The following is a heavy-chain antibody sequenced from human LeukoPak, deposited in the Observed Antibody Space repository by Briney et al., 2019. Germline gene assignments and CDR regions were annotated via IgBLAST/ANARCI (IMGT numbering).Heavy chain of an antibody. CDR1: GFPFNNYW. CDR2: INVDGSDT. Sequence: GGSLRLSCAASGFPFNNYWIHWVRQVPGKGLVWVSRINVDGSDTAYADAVKGRFTISRDNAKNTVFLQMNSLRAEDTAIYYCARTGSDASTTNYWGQGTLVTVS. J-gene: IGHJ4*02. CDR3: ARTGSDASTTNY. D-gene: IGHD2-21*02. V-gene: IGHV3-74*01.